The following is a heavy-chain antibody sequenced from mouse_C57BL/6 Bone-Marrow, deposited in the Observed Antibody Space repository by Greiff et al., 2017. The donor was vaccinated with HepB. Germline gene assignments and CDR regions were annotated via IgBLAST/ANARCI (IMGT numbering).Heavy chain of an antibody. J-gene: IGHJ2*01. CDR3: ARSSITTVVRETDY. D-gene: IGHD1-1*01. CDR2: INPGSGGT. V-gene: IGHV1-54*01. Sequence: QVQLQQSGAELVRPGTSVKVSCKASGYAFTNYLIEWVKQRPGQGLEWIGVINPGSGGTNYNEKFKGKATLTADKSSSTAYMQLSSLTSEDSAVYFCARSSITTVVRETDYWGQGTTLTVSS. CDR1: GYAFTNYL.